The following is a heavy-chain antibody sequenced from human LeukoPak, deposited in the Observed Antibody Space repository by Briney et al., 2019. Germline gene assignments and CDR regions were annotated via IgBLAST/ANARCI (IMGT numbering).Heavy chain of an antibody. J-gene: IGHJ5*02. CDR1: GGSFSGYY. V-gene: IGHV4-34*01. D-gene: IGHD2-15*01. CDR3: ARDRAGYCSGGSCYAGGWFDP. Sequence: NPSETLSLTCAAYGGSFSGYYWSWIRQPPGKGLEWIGEINHRGSTNYNPSLKSRVTISVDTSKNQFSLKLSSVTAADTAVYYCARDRAGYCSGGSCYAGGWFDPWGRGTLVTVSS. CDR2: INHRGST.